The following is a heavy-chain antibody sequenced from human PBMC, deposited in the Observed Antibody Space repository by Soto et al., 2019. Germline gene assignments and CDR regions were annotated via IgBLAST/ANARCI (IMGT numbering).Heavy chain of an antibody. CDR1: GFTFDDYA. V-gene: IGHV3-9*01. Sequence: GGSLRLSCAASGFTFDDYAMHWVRQAPGKGLEWVSGISWNSGSIGYADSVKGRFTISRDNAKNSLYPQMNSLRAEDTALYYCAKVNLIEYSSSSGAFDIWGQGTMVTVSS. D-gene: IGHD6-6*01. CDR2: ISWNSGSI. CDR3: AKVNLIEYSSSSGAFDI. J-gene: IGHJ3*02.